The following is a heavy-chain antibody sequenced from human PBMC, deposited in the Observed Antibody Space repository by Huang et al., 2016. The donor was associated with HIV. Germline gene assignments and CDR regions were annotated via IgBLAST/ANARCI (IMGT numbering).Heavy chain of an antibody. J-gene: IGHJ4*02. Sequence: QVQLVESGGGVVQPGGSLRLSCAASGFTFGSYGMHWVRQAPGRWLEWVEFIYYDGSNRYYADSVKGRFTIAIDNSKNTLYLQMNSLRAEDTAVYFCAKFGSSGYLPRYSFDYWGQGTLVTVSS. CDR2: IYYDGSNR. D-gene: IGHD3-22*01. CDR3: AKFGSSGYLPRYSFDY. V-gene: IGHV3-30*02. CDR1: GFTFGSYG.